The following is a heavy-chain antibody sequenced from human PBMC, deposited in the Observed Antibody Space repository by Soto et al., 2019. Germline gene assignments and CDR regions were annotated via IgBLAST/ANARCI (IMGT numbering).Heavy chain of an antibody. V-gene: IGHV1-18*01. CDR1: GYPFTSYG. CDR2: ISAYNGKT. D-gene: IGHD6-19*01. Sequence: QVQLVQSGAEVKKPGASVKVSCKTSGYPFTSYGINWVRQAPGQGPEWMGWISAYNGKTSYTQKVQGRVTMTTDTSTSTASMELRSLRSDDPAVYYCARDRLIAVTGLLHYWGQGTLVTVSS. J-gene: IGHJ4*02. CDR3: ARDRLIAVTGLLHY.